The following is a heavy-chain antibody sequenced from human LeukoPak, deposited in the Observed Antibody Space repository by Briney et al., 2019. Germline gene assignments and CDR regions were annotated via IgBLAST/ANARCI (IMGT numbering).Heavy chain of an antibody. CDR3: AREANYYGSGSYFEGTFDY. CDR2: IYTSGTT. Sequence: PSETLSLTCTVSGGSISSGSYYWSWIRQPAGKGLEWIGRIYTSGTTNYNPSLKSRVTISMDTSKNEFSLKLTSVTAADTAVYFCAREANYYGSGSYFEGTFDYWGQGSLVTVSS. D-gene: IGHD3-10*01. J-gene: IGHJ4*02. CDR1: GGSISSGSYY. V-gene: IGHV4-61*02.